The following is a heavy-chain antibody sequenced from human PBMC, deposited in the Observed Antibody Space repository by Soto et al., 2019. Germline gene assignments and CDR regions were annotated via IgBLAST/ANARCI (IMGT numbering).Heavy chain of an antibody. CDR1: GCPISSSY. J-gene: IGHJ4*02. CDR3: ARQGLWFSHVGLDY. V-gene: IGHV4-59*08. Sequence: SETLSLTCTDSGCPISSSYWSWIRKPPGKGLEWIGYIYDSGSTYYNSSLKSRVTMSVDTSKNQFSLKLSSVTAADTAVYYCARQGLWFSHVGLDYWGQGTLVTVS. D-gene: IGHD3-10*01. CDR2: IYDSGST.